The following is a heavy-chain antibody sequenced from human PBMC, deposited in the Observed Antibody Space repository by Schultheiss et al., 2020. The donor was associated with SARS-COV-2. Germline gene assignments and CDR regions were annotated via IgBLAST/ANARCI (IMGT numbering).Heavy chain of an antibody. Sequence: ASVKVSCKASGYTFTGYYMHWVRQAPGQGLEWMGWINPNSGGTNYAQKFQGRVTMTRDTSISTAYMELSRLRSDDTAVYYCARNSWFRHYYYYYMDVWGKGTTVTVSS. CDR2: INPNSGGT. CDR3: ARNSWFRHYYYYYMDV. V-gene: IGHV1-2*02. J-gene: IGHJ6*03. D-gene: IGHD2-8*02. CDR1: GYTFTGYY.